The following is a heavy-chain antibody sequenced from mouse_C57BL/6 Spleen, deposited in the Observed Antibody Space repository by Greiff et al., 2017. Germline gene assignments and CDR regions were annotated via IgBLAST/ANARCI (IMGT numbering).Heavy chain of an antibody. V-gene: IGHV1-53*01. CDR1: GYTFTSYW. CDR2: INPSNGGT. J-gene: IGHJ3*01. CDR3: ANDYYYYWFAY. D-gene: IGHD2-4*01. Sequence: QVQLKQPGTELVKPGASVKLSCKASGYTFTSYWMHWVKQRPGQGLEWIGNINPSNGGTNYNEKFKSKATLTVDKSSSTAYMQLISLTSEDSAVYDWANDYYYYWFAYWGQGTLVTVSA.